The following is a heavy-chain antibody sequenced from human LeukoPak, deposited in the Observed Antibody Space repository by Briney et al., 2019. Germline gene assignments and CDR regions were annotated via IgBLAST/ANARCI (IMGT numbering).Heavy chain of an antibody. CDR1: GGSFSGYY. CDR2: INHSGST. V-gene: IGHV4-34*01. Sequence: SEALSLTCAVYGGSFSGYYWSWIRQPPGKGLEWIGEINHSGSTNYNPSLKSRVTISVDTSKNQFSLKLSSVTAADTAVYYCARGRYCSGDNCSHYGMDVWGQGTTVTVSS. J-gene: IGHJ6*01. CDR3: ARGRYCSGDNCSHYGMDV. D-gene: IGHD2-15*01.